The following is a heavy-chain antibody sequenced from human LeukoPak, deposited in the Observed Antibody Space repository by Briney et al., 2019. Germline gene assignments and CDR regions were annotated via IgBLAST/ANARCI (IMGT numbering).Heavy chain of an antibody. CDR1: GYTFGGYC. CDR2: VNPNRGGT. J-gene: IGHJ5*02. CDR3: TREVSNYSTSSAWFDP. V-gene: IGHV1-2*02. D-gene: IGHD6-6*01. Sequence: VASVKVSCKASGYTFGGYCINWVRQAPGQGLEWLGWVNPNRGGTNYAPRFQGRVTMTSDTSKTTAFMELRRLTSDDTAVYYCTREVSNYSTSSAWFDPWGQGTLVAVSS.